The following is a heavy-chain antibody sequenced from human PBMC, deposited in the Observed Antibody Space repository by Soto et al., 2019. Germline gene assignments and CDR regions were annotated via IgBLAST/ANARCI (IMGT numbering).Heavy chain of an antibody. Sequence: EVQLLESGGGLVQPGGSLSLSCAASEFTFTSYALTWVRRPQGKGLEWVSAIGGSGGSTYYEDSVKGRFTISRDNPKNTLYLQMNSLRAEDTAVYYCAKPPIAALPAYWGQGTLVTVSS. D-gene: IGHD6-6*01. V-gene: IGHV3-23*01. J-gene: IGHJ4*02. CDR2: IGGSGGST. CDR3: AKPPIAALPAY. CDR1: EFTFTSYA.